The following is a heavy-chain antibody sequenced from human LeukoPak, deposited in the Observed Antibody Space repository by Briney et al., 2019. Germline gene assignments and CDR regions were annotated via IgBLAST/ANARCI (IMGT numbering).Heavy chain of an antibody. J-gene: IGHJ4*02. CDR2: INVYNGKT. CDR3: ARALGSSNWNFDY. Sequence: GASVNVSCKASGYIFSNFGMNWARQAPGQGLEWMGWINVYNGKTDYAPKFQNRVTMTTDTSTSTAYMDLRRLTSDDTAVYYCARALGSSNWNFDYWGQGSLVTVSA. V-gene: IGHV1-18*01. CDR1: GYIFSNFG. D-gene: IGHD2-2*01.